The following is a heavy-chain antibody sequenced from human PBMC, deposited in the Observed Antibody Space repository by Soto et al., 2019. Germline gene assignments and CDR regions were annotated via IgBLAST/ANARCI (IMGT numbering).Heavy chain of an antibody. CDR2: IYYSGST. CDR3: ARLGVYYDYIWGSYDDFDY. V-gene: IGHV4-39*01. CDR1: GGSISSSSYY. J-gene: IGHJ4*02. Sequence: NPSETLSLTFTVCGGSISSSSYYWGWIRQPPGKGLEWIGSIYYSGSTYYNPSLKSRVTISVDTSKNQFSLKLSSVTAADTAVYYCARLGVYYDYIWGSYDDFDYWGQGTLVTVSS. D-gene: IGHD3-16*01.